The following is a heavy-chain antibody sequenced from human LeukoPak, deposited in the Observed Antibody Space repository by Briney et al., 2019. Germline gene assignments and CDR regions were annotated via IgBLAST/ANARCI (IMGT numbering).Heavy chain of an antibody. CDR2: ISDSGGTI. Sequence: PGGSLRLSCAPSGFTFSGYAMNGVGQAPGKGGEGGSRISDSGGTIHPADSVQGRFTMSKDNSKNTLYLQMNSLRAEDTAVYYCAKSREGYYFDYWGQGTLVTVSS. CDR1: GFTFSGYA. D-gene: IGHD5-24*01. CDR3: AKSREGYYFDY. J-gene: IGHJ4*02. V-gene: IGHV3-23*01.